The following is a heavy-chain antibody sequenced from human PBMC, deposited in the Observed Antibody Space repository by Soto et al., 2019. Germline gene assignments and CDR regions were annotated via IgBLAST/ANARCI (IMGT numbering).Heavy chain of an antibody. CDR2: IKEDGSEK. CDR3: ARAYYDFLWGSYRFDY. J-gene: IGHJ4*02. D-gene: IGHD3-16*02. V-gene: IGHV3-7*01. CDR1: GFTFSRYW. Sequence: EVHLVESGGGLVQPGGSLRLSCAASGFTFSRYWMSWVRQAPGKGLEWVANIKEDGSEKKNLDSVKGRFTISRDNAKNSLYLQMNSLRAEDTAVYYCARAYYDFLWGSYRFDYWGQGALVTVSS.